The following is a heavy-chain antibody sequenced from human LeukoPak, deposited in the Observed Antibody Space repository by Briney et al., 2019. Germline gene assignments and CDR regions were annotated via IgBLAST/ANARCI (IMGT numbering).Heavy chain of an antibody. CDR1: GFTFSNYG. J-gene: IGHJ4*02. CDR3: ARWLPLYDSSGYYLDY. V-gene: IGHV3-23*01. CDR2: ISGSGDST. D-gene: IGHD3-22*01. Sequence: GGSLRLSCAASGFTFSNYGMSWVRQAPGKGLEWVSSISGSGDSTYYADSVKGRFTISRDNSKNTLYLQMNSLRAEDTAVYYCARWLPLYDSSGYYLDYWGQGTLVTVSS.